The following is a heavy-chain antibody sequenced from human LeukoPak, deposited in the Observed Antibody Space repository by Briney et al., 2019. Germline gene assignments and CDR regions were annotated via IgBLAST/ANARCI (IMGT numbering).Heavy chain of an antibody. CDR3: AREGYCSSTSCPMGAFDI. J-gene: IGHJ4*02. V-gene: IGHV4-59*12. D-gene: IGHD2-2*01. CDR2: IYHSGST. CDR1: GGSISSYY. Sequence: PSETLSLTCTVSGGSISSYYWSWIRQPPGKGLEWIGYIYHSGSTYYNPSLKSRVTISVDRSKNQFSLKLSSVTAADTAVYYCAREGYCSSTSCPMGAFDIWGQGTLVTVSS.